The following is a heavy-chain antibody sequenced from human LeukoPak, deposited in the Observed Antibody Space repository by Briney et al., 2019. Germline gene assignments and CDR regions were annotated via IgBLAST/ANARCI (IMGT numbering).Heavy chain of an antibody. CDR1: GFTLSSLC. J-gene: IGHJ4*02. CDR2: IRSDENEI. V-gene: IGHV3-74*01. CDR3: ARGHVPGSARHWDF. Sequence: GGSLRLSCEASGFTLSSLCMHWVRHVPGKGLVWVARIRSDENEIDYADSVKGRFTISRDNAKNTLYLQMNSLRVEDTAVYFCARGHVPGSARHWDFWGQGTLVTVSS. D-gene: IGHD3-10*01.